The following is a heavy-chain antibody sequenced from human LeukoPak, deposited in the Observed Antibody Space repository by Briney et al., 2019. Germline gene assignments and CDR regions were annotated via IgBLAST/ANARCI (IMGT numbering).Heavy chain of an antibody. CDR1: GFTFSSYS. V-gene: IGHV3-21*01. CDR2: ISSSSSYI. J-gene: IGHJ4*02. CDR3: ARGDSYAQHFDY. D-gene: IGHD5-18*01. Sequence: GGSLRLSCAASGFTFSSYSMNWVRQAPGKGLEWVSSISSSSSYIYYADSVKGRFTISRDNAKNSLYLQMNSLRAEDTAVYYCARGDSYAQHFDYWGQGTLVTVPS.